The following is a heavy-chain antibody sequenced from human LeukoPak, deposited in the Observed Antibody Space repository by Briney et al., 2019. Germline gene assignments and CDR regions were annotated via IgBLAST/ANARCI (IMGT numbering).Heavy chain of an antibody. J-gene: IGHJ4*02. CDR3: ARGPYSSSWEYYFDY. CDR2: INPNSGGT. D-gene: IGHD6-13*01. V-gene: IGHV1-2*02. Sequence: ASVKVSCKASGYTFTSYYIHWVRQAPGQGLEWMGIINPNSGGTNYAQKFQGRVTMTRDTSISTAYMELSRLRSDDTAVYYCARGPYSSSWEYYFDYWGQGTLVTVSS. CDR1: GYTFTSYY.